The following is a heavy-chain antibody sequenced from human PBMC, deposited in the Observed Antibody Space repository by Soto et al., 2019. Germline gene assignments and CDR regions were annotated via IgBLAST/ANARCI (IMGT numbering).Heavy chain of an antibody. D-gene: IGHD2-15*01. Sequence: QITLKESGPTLVKPTQTLTLTCTFSGFSLSTSGVGVGWIRQPPGKALEWLALIYWDDDKRYSPSLKSRLTITKKTSKNQVALTMTNMDPVDTATYYCAHATFVEMATRGAFDIWGQGTMVTVSS. CDR2: IYWDDDK. CDR1: GFSLSTSGVG. V-gene: IGHV2-5*02. J-gene: IGHJ3*02. CDR3: AHATFVEMATRGAFDI.